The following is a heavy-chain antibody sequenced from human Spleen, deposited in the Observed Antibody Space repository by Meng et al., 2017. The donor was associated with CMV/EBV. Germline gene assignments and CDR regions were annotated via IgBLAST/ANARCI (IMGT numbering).Heavy chain of an antibody. CDR3: AKDRLYSSPRTTFQH. D-gene: IGHD6-13*01. Sequence: SVFSFSAYAMGWVRQAPGKGLEWVSVISGSGGNTNYADSVQGRFIISRDNSKNTLFLQMNSLRAEDTAVYYCAKDRLYSSPRTTFQHWGQGTLVTVSS. J-gene: IGHJ1*01. V-gene: IGHV3-23*01. CDR1: VFSFSAYA. CDR2: ISGSGGNT.